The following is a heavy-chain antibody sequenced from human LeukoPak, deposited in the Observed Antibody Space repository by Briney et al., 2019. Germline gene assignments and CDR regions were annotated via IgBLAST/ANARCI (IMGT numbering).Heavy chain of an antibody. V-gene: IGHV4-34*01. CDR3: ARGRRSYYGSGGIEDY. D-gene: IGHD3-10*01. CDR2: INHSGST. Sequence: SETLSLTCAVYGGSFSGYYWSWIRQPPGKGLEWIGEINHSGSTNYNPSLKSRVTISVDTSKNQFSLKLSSVTAADTAVYYCARGRRSYYGSGGIEDYWGQGTLVTVSS. J-gene: IGHJ4*02. CDR1: GGSFSGYY.